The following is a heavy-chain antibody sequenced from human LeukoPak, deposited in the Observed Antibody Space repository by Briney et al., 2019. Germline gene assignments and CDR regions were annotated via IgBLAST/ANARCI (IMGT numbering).Heavy chain of an antibody. CDR2: MNPNSGST. J-gene: IGHJ5*02. D-gene: IGHD2-2*02. Sequence: ASVKVSCKASGYTFTSYDINWVRQATGQGLEWMGWMNPNSGSTGYAQKFQGRVTITRNTSISTAYMELSSLRSEDTAVYYCARSYQLLYHWFDPWGQGTLVTVSS. CDR3: ARSYQLLYHWFDP. V-gene: IGHV1-8*03. CDR1: GYTFTSYD.